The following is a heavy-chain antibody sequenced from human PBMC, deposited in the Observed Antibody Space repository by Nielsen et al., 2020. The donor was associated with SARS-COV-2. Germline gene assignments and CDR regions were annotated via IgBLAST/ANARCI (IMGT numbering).Heavy chain of an antibody. CDR2: IYPVDSDT. D-gene: IGHD5-24*01. J-gene: IGHJ4*02. CDR3: ARPRDGYNRPYFDY. Sequence: GGSLRLPCKRSGYSFTTYWFGWVRQMPGKGLEWMGIIYPVDSDTRYSPSFQGQVTISADKSISTAYLQWSSLKASDTAMYYCARPRDGYNRPYFDYWGQGTLVTVSS. V-gene: IGHV5-51*01. CDR1: GYSFTTYW.